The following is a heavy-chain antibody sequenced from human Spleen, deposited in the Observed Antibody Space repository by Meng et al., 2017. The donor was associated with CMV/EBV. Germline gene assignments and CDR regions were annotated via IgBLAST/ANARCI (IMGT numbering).Heavy chain of an antibody. J-gene: IGHJ4*02. D-gene: IGHD3-3*01. CDR2: INPNSGGT. CDR1: YTFTGYY. CDR3: ARGYYDFWSGYSTYFDY. Sequence: YTFTGYYMHWVRQAPGQGLEWMGWINPNSGGTNYAQKFQGRVTMTRDTSISTAYMELSRLRSDDTAVYYCARGYYDFWSGYSTYFDYWGQGTLVTVSS. V-gene: IGHV1-2*02.